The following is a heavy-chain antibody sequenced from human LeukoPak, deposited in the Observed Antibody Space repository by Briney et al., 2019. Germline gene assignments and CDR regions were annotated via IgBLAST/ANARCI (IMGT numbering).Heavy chain of an antibody. D-gene: IGHD4-17*01. Sequence: PGRSLRLSYAASGFTFDDYAMHWVRQAPGKGLEWVSGTSWNSGSIGYADSVKGRFTISRDNAKNSLYLQMNSLKAEDAALYYCAKGNYGEKIDYWGPGTLVTVSS. J-gene: IGHJ4*02. V-gene: IGHV3-9*01. CDR2: TSWNSGSI. CDR1: GFTFDDYA. CDR3: AKGNYGEKIDY.